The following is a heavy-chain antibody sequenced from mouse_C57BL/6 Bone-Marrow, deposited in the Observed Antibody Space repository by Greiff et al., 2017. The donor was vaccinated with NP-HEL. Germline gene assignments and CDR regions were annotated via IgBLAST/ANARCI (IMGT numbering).Heavy chain of an antibody. V-gene: IGHV5-6*01. CDR3: ASPYDYDVAWFAY. CDR2: ISSGGSYT. Sequence: EVKLMESGGDLVKPGGSLKLSCAASGFTFSSYGMSWVRQTPDKRLEWVATISSGGSYTYYPDCVKGRFTISRDNAKNTLYLQMSSLKSEDTAMYYCASPYDYDVAWFAYWGQGTLVTVSA. J-gene: IGHJ3*01. CDR1: GFTFSSYG. D-gene: IGHD2-4*01.